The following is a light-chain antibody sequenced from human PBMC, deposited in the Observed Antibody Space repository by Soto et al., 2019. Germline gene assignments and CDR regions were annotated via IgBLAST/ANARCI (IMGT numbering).Light chain of an antibody. Sequence: DIQMTQSASSLSASVGDRVTITCQASQDISNYLNWYQQKPGKAPKLLIYDASNLETGVPSRFSGSGSGTDFTFTISSLQPEDIATYYCQQYDNLAFTFGPGTKVDIK. J-gene: IGKJ3*01. CDR1: QDISNY. CDR2: DAS. CDR3: QQYDNLAFT. V-gene: IGKV1-33*01.